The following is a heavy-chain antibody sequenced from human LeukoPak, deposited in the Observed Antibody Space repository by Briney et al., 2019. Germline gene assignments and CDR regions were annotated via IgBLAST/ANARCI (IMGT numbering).Heavy chain of an antibody. D-gene: IGHD3-22*01. J-gene: IGHJ4*02. CDR2: IIPILGIA. CDR3: ARTQDYYDSSGYPYYFDY. CDR1: GGTFSSYA. Sequence: PVASVKVSCKASGGTFSSYAISWVRQAPGQGLEWMGRIIPILGIANYAQKFQGRVTITADKSTSTAYMKLSSLRSEDTAVYYCARTQDYYDSSGYPYYFDYWGQGTLVTVSS. V-gene: IGHV1-69*04.